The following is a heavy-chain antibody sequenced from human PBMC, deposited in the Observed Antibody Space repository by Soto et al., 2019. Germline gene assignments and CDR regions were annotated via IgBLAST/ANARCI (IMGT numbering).Heavy chain of an antibody. Sequence: QVQLVQSGAEVKKPGSSVKVSCKASGGPFSSYAISWVRQAPGQGLEWMGGIIPIFGTANYAQKFQGRVTITADESTSTAYMELSRLRSEDTAVYYCARERAYCGGDCYFSSGFQHWGQGTLVTVSS. CDR3: ARERAYCGGDCYFSSGFQH. V-gene: IGHV1-69*01. J-gene: IGHJ1*01. CDR1: GGPFSSYA. CDR2: IIPIFGTA. D-gene: IGHD2-21*02.